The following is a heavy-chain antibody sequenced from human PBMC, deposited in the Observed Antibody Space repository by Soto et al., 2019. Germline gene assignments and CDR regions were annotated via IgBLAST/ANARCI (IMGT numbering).Heavy chain of an antibody. CDR2: IIPIFGTA. J-gene: IGHJ4*02. D-gene: IGHD7-27*01. CDR3: ASSATKLGFDY. CDR1: GGTFSSYA. V-gene: IGHV1-69*06. Sequence: QVQLVQSGAEVKKPGSSVKVSCKASGGTFSSYAISWVRQAPGQGLEWMGGIIPIFGTANYAQKFQGRVTITADKPTSTAYMKLSSLRSEDTAGYYCASSATKLGFDYWGQGTLVTVSS.